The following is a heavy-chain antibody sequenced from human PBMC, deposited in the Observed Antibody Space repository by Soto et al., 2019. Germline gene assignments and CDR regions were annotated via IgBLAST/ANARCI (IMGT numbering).Heavy chain of an antibody. CDR3: ARAEIGAFDI. CDR2: IGTAGDT. D-gene: IGHD3-10*01. Sequence: EVQLVESGGGLVQPGGSLSLSCAASGFTFSRYDMHWARQSTGKGLEWFSAIGTAGDTYYPGSVKGRFTISRENAKYSLYHQMNSLRAGDTAVYYFARAEIGAFDIWGQGTMVTVS. J-gene: IGHJ3*02. CDR1: GFTFSRYD. V-gene: IGHV3-13*01.